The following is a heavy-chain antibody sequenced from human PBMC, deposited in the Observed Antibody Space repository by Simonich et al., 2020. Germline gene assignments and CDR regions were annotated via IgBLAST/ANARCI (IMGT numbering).Heavy chain of an antibody. CDR2: NNHSGST. Sequence: QVQLQQWGAGLLKPSETLSLTCAVYVGSFSGYYWSWIRQPPGKGLEWIGENNHSGSTNYNPTLKSRVTISVDTSKNQFSLKLSSVTAADTAVYYCARGKGWKNAFDIWGQGTMVTVSS. D-gene: IGHD1-1*01. CDR3: ARGKGWKNAFDI. CDR1: VGSFSGYY. V-gene: IGHV4-34*01. J-gene: IGHJ3*02.